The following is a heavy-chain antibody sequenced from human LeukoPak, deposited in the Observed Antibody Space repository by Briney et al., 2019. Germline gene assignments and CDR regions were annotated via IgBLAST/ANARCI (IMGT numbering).Heavy chain of an antibody. Sequence: GGSLRLYCAASGFTFSDYYMSWIRQAPGKGLEWVSYISSSSSYTNYADSVKGRFTISRDNAKNSLYLQMNSLRAEDTAVYYCARVLKLYCGGDCNYFDYWGQGTLVTVSS. CDR1: GFTFSDYY. J-gene: IGHJ4*02. CDR3: ARVLKLYCGGDCNYFDY. V-gene: IGHV3-11*05. CDR2: ISSSSSYT. D-gene: IGHD2-21*02.